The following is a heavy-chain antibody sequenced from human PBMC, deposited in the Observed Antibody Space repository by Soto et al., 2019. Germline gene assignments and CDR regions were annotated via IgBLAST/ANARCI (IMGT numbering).Heavy chain of an antibody. CDR2: IYWDGDK. Sequence: SGPTLVNPTQTLTLTCTFSGFSLSTGGVGVAWIRQPPGKALEWLALIYWDGDKRYSPSLKTRLTITKDTSKNQVVLTMTNMDPVDTATYFSAHVTWYRGQLENPFDYWGQGTLVTVSS. CDR1: GFSLSTGGVG. J-gene: IGHJ4*02. D-gene: IGHD1-26*01. V-gene: IGHV2-5*02. CDR3: AHVTWYRGQLENPFDY.